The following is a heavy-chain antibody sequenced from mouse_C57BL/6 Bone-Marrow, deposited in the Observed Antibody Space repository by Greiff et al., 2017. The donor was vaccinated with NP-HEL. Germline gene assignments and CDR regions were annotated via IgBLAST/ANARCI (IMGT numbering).Heavy chain of an antibody. CDR1: GFTFSSYT. D-gene: IGHD4-1*01. Sequence: EVKLMESGGGLVKPGGSLKLSCAASGFTFSSYTMSWVRQTPEKRLEWVATISGGGGNTYYPDSVKGRFTISRDNAKNTLYLQMSSLRSEDTALYYCARHPGKDFDYWGQGTTLTVSS. V-gene: IGHV5-9*01. CDR3: ARHPGKDFDY. J-gene: IGHJ2*01. CDR2: ISGGGGNT.